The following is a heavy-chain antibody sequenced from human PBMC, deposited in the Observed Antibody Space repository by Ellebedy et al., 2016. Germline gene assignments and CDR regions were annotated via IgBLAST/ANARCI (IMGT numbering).Heavy chain of an antibody. D-gene: IGHD4-17*01. CDR2: IYSGGST. CDR1: GFTFSSYA. J-gene: IGHJ3*02. CDR3: ARDRELPDYGKDAFDI. Sequence: VTLSLTCAASGFTFSSYAMHWVRQAPGKGLEWVSVIYSGGSTHYADSVKGRFTVSRDNAKNSLYLQMNSLRAEDTAVYYCARDRELPDYGKDAFDIWGQGTMVTVSS. V-gene: IGHV3-NL1*01.